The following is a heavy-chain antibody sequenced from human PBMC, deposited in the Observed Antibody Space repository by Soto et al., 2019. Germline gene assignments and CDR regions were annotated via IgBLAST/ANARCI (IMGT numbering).Heavy chain of an antibody. V-gene: IGHV4-59*01. D-gene: IGHD1-20*01. CDR2: IYYSGTT. J-gene: IGHJ5*02. CDR3: ARSYNSTWTSWGP. Sequence: SETLSLTCTVSGGSINNYYWSWIRQPPGKGLEWIGYIYYSGTTNYNYSFKSRVTISVDTSKNQFSLKLSSVTAADTAVYYCARSYNSTWTSWGPWGQGALVTVSS. CDR1: GGSINNYY.